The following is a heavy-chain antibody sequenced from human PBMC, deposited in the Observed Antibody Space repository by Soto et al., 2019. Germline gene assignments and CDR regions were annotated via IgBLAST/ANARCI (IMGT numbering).Heavy chain of an antibody. D-gene: IGHD6-13*01. CDR2: ISGSGGST. Sequence: GGSLTLSCAASGFTFGSAAMIWIRHAPGKGLEWVSAISGSGGSTYYADSVKGRFTISRDNSKNTLYLQMNSLRAEDTAVYYCAKDRSRSSSWYFDYWGQGTLVTVSS. CDR1: GFTFGSAA. CDR3: AKDRSRSSSWYFDY. V-gene: IGHV3-23*01. J-gene: IGHJ4*02.